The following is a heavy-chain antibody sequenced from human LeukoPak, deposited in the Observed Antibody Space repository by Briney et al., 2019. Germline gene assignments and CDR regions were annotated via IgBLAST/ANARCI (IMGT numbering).Heavy chain of an antibody. J-gene: IGHJ4*02. D-gene: IGHD3-10*01. Sequence: ASVKVSCKTSGYTFTGYYMHWVRQAPGQGLEWIGWINPNSGGTNYAQKFQGRVTMTRDTSISTAYMELSRLRSDDTAVYYCARVALTMVRGVLYYFDYWGQGTLVTVSS. CDR3: ARVALTMVRGVLYYFDY. V-gene: IGHV1-2*02. CDR2: INPNSGGT. CDR1: GYTFTGYY.